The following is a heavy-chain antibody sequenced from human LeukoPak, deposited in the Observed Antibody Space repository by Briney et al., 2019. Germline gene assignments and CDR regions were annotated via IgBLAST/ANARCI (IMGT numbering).Heavy chain of an antibody. CDR3: ARMAGYSYAFDAFDI. CDR2: IDWDDDK. V-gene: IGHV2-70*11. D-gene: IGHD5-18*01. CDR1: GFSLSTSGMC. J-gene: IGHJ3*02. Sequence: SGPTLVNPTQTLTLTCTFSGFSLSTSGMCVSWIRQPPGKALEWLARIDWDDDKYYSTSLKTRLTISKDTSKNQVVLTMTNMDPVDTATYYCARMAGYSYAFDAFDIWGQGQWSPSLQ.